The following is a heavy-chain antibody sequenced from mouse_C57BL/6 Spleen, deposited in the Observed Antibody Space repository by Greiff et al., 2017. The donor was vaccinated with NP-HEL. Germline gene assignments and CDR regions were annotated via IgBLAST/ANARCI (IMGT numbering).Heavy chain of an antibody. D-gene: IGHD1-1*01. CDR1: GYTFTSYD. CDR2: IYPRDGST. Sequence: VKLQESGPELVKPGASVKLSCKASGYTFTSYDINWVKQRPGQGLEWIGWIYPRDGSTKYNEKFKGKATLTVDTSSSTAYMELHSLTSEDSAVYFCARGGGYYGSRDWFAYWGQGTLVTVSA. J-gene: IGHJ3*01. V-gene: IGHV1-85*01. CDR3: ARGGGYYGSRDWFAY.